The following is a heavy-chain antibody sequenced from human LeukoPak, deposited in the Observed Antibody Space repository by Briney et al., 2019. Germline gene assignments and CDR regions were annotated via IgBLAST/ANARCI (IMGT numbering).Heavy chain of an antibody. CDR3: ARYDARYGMDV. V-gene: IGHV3-30-3*01. J-gene: IGHJ6*02. D-gene: IGHD1-1*01. CDR1: GFTFSSYA. Sequence: PGRSLRLSCAASGFTFSSYAMHWVRQAPGKGLEWVAVISYDGSNKYYADSVKGRFTISRDNSKNTLYLQMNSLRAEDTAVYYCARYDARYGMDVGGQGTTVTVSS. CDR2: ISYDGSNK.